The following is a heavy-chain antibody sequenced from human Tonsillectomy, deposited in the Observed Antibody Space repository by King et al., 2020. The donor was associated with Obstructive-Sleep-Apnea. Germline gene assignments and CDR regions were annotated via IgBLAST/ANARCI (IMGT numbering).Heavy chain of an antibody. J-gene: IGHJ4*02. CDR3: ARGLGYSYGYSFDY. V-gene: IGHV3-66*01. D-gene: IGHD5-18*01. Sequence: VQLVESGGGLVQPGGSLRLSCAVSGFTVSSTYMSCVRQAPGKGFEWFSTLDSGGATDDAYFVKGRFTISSDTSKNPLYLQMKSLRAEDTAVYYCARGLGYSYGYSFDYWGQGTLVTVSS. CDR2: LDSGGAT. CDR1: GFTVSSTY.